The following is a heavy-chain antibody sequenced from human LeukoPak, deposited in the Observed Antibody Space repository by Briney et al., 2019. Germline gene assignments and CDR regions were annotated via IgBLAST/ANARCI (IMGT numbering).Heavy chain of an antibody. Sequence: GESLKISCKGSGYSFTSYWIGWVRQMPGKGLEWMGIIYPGDSDTRYSPSFQGQVTISADKSISAAYLQWSSLKASDTAMYYCARPRAQHPPHFDYWGQGTLVTVSS. D-gene: IGHD6-13*01. CDR2: IYPGDSDT. J-gene: IGHJ4*02. V-gene: IGHV5-51*01. CDR1: GYSFTSYW. CDR3: ARPRAQHPPHFDY.